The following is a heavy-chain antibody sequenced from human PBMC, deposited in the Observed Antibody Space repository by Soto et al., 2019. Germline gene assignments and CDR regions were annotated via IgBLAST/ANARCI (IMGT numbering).Heavy chain of an antibody. Sequence: GGSLRLSCAASGLIFSNYKMHWVRQAPGKGVVWVSRISTDGSITDYADSVRGRFTVSRDNAKNTLYLQMNSLRVDDTAVYYCARDTNGLHYWGQGTLGTVSS. V-gene: IGHV3-74*01. CDR2: ISTDGSIT. CDR1: GLIFSNYK. CDR3: ARDTNGLHY. J-gene: IGHJ4*02. D-gene: IGHD2-8*01.